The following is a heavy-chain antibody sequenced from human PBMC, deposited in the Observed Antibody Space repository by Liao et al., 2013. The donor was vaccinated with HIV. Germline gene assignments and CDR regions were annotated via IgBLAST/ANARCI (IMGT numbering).Heavy chain of an antibody. CDR2: IYTSGST. Sequence: QVQLQESGPGLVKPSQTLSLTCTVSGGSISSGSYYWSWIRQPAGKGLEWIGRIYTSGSTNYNPSLKSRVTISVDTSRNQFSLKLSSVTAADTAVYYCARADWYFDLWGRGTLVTVSS. J-gene: IGHJ2*01. CDR1: GGSISSGSYY. V-gene: IGHV4-61*02. CDR3: ARADWYFDL.